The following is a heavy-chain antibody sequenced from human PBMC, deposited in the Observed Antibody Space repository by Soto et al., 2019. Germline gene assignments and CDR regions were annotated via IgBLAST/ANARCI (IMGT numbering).Heavy chain of an antibody. D-gene: IGHD2-15*01. Sequence: EVQVVESGGGLVQPGGSLRLSCAASGFTFSSYSMNWVRQAPGKGLEWVSYISSRSSTKFYADSVKGRFTISRDNARNSLYLQMNSLRAEDTAVYYCARDIDGGGQGTLVTVSS. J-gene: IGHJ4*02. CDR2: ISSRSSTK. V-gene: IGHV3-48*01. CDR1: GFTFSSYS. CDR3: ARDIDG.